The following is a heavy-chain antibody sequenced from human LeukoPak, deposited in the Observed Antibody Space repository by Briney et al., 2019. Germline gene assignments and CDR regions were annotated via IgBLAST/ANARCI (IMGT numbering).Heavy chain of an antibody. CDR1: GFAFSSHA. CDR2: ISISGDRT. J-gene: IGHJ4*02. D-gene: IGHD2-8*01. Sequence: GGSLRLSCAASGFAFSSHAMTWVRQAPGKGLEWVSAISISGDRTYYAHSVKGRFTISRDNSKNTVYLQMNSLRAEDTAVYYCARDLGYCTNGVCHTRFDYWGQGTLVAVSS. V-gene: IGHV3-23*01. CDR3: ARDLGYCTNGVCHTRFDY.